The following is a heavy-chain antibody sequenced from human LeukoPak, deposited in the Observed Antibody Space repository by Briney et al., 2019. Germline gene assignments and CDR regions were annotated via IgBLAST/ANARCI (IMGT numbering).Heavy chain of an antibody. CDR2: ISAYNGNT. V-gene: IGHV1-18*01. CDR1: GYTFTSYG. J-gene: IGHJ4*02. D-gene: IGHD3-22*01. CDR3: ARDASYSGYYYDSSGYFDY. Sequence: ASVKVSCKASGYTFTSYGISWVRQAPGQGLEWMGWISAYNGNTNYAQKLQGRVTMTTDTSTSTAYIELRSLRSDDTAVYYCARDASYSGYYYDSSGYFDYWGQGTLVTVSS.